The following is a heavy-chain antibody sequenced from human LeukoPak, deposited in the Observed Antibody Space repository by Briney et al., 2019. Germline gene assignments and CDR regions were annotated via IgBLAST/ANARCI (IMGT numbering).Heavy chain of an antibody. D-gene: IGHD3-3*01. V-gene: IGHV3-23*01. CDR1: GFTFSSYA. Sequence: PGGSLRLSCAASGFTFSSYAMSWVRQAPGKGLEWVSAISGSGGSTYYADSVKGRSTISRDNSKNTLYLQMNSLRAEDTAVYYCANYFWSGFPNWFDPWGQGTLVTVSS. CDR3: ANYFWSGFPNWFDP. J-gene: IGHJ5*02. CDR2: ISGSGGST.